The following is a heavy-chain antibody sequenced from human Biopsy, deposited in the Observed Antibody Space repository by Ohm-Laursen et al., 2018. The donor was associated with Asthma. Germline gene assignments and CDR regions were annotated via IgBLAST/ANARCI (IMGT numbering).Heavy chain of an antibody. CDR1: GGTFSNFA. D-gene: IGHD6-19*01. Sequence: SSVTASCKAPGGTFSNFAISWARQAPGQGLEWLGGIMTAFGTTNHAQKFQGRVTINADESTSTAYMEVTSLRSEDTAIYYCARCQVGYSSGWSLLLKKIYYSGMDVWGQGTAVTVSS. V-gene: IGHV1-69*01. CDR2: IMTAFGTT. CDR3: ARCQVGYSSGWSLLLKKIYYSGMDV. J-gene: IGHJ6*02.